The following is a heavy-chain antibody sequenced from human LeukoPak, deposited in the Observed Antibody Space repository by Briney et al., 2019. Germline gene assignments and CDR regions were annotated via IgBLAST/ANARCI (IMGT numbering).Heavy chain of an antibody. CDR1: GFTFSSYG. CDR3: ARDKYSSGWYRAYQDAFDI. D-gene: IGHD6-19*01. Sequence: GGSLRLSCAASGFTFSSYGMHWVRQAPGKGLEWVAVIWYDGSNKYYADSVKGRFTISRDNSKNTLYPQMNSLRAEDTAVYYCARDKYSSGWYRAYQDAFDIWGQGTMVTVSS. J-gene: IGHJ3*02. V-gene: IGHV3-33*08. CDR2: IWYDGSNK.